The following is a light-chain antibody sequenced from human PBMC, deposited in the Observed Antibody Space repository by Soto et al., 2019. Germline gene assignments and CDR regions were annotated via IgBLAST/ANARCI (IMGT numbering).Light chain of an antibody. CDR3: SSYAGSNSVV. Sequence: QSALTQPPSASGSPGQSVTISCTGTSSDVGGYNYVSWYQQHPGKAPKLMLYEVSKRPSGVTDRFSGSKSGNTASLTVSGLQADDEADYYCSSYAGSNSVVFGGGTKLTVL. CDR2: EVS. J-gene: IGLJ2*01. V-gene: IGLV2-8*01. CDR1: SSDVGGYNY.